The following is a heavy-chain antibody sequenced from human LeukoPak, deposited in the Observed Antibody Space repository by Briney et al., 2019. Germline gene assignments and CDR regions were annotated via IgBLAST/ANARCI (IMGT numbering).Heavy chain of an antibody. CDR3: ARGYAGDIGYYYGMDV. CDR2: NAGIVNT. Sequence: NAGIVNTKYSQNFQGRVTITRDTSASTAYMELSSLRSEDTAVYYCARGYAGDIGYYYGMDVWGKGTTVTVSS. V-gene: IGHV1-3*01. J-gene: IGHJ6*04. D-gene: IGHD2-15*01.